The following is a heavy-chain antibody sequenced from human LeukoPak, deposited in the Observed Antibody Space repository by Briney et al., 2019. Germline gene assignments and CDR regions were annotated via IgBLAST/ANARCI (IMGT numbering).Heavy chain of an antibody. Sequence: GGSLRLSCAASGFTFSSYAMHWVRQAPGKGLEWVAVISYDGSNKYYADSVKGRFTISRDNAKNSLYLQMNSLRAEDTAVYYCARLGSRGSLDYWGQGTLVTVSS. CDR2: ISYDGSNK. V-gene: IGHV3-30*04. CDR1: GFTFSSYA. J-gene: IGHJ4*02. D-gene: IGHD2-15*01. CDR3: ARLGSRGSLDY.